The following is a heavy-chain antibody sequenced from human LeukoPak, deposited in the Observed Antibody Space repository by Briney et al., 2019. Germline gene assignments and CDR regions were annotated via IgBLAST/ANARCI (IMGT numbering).Heavy chain of an antibody. V-gene: IGHV1-18*01. Sequence: ALVKVSCKASGYTFTSYGISWVRQAPGQGLEWMGWISAYNGNTNYAQKLQGRVTMTTDTSTSTAYMELRSLRSDDTAVYYCARDTYNSYYYYYMDVWGKGTTVTVSS. J-gene: IGHJ6*03. CDR1: GYTFTSYG. D-gene: IGHD1-14*01. CDR3: ARDTYNSYYYYYMDV. CDR2: ISAYNGNT.